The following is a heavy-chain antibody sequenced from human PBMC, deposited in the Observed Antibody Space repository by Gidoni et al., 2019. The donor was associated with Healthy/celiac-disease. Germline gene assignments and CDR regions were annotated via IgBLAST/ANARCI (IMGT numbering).Heavy chain of an antibody. Sequence: QVQLVESGGGVVQPGRSLRLSCAASAFPFGSYAMHWVRQAPGQGLEWVAVISYDGSNKYYADSVKGRFTISRDNSKNTLYLQMNSLRAEDTAVYYCARDQDYDSSGYYSAFDYWGQGTLVTVSS. CDR2: ISYDGSNK. D-gene: IGHD3-22*01. CDR1: AFPFGSYA. V-gene: IGHV3-30*04. J-gene: IGHJ4*02. CDR3: ARDQDYDSSGYYSAFDY.